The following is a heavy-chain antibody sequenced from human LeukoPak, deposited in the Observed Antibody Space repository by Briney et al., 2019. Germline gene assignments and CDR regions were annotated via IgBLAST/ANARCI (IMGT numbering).Heavy chain of an antibody. V-gene: IGHV3-23*01. Sequence: GGSLRLSCAASGFTFSSYAMSWVRQAPGKGLEWVSGISGSGGGTYFADSVKGRFTISRDNSKNTLYLQMNSLRAEDTALYYCAKDRDPIVATTFPLVDYWGQGTLVTVSS. D-gene: IGHD5-12*01. J-gene: IGHJ4*02. CDR2: ISGSGGGT. CDR3: AKDRDPIVATTFPLVDY. CDR1: GFTFSSYA.